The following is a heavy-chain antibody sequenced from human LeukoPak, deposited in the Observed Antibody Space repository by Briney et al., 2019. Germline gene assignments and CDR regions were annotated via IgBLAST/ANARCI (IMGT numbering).Heavy chain of an antibody. V-gene: IGHV1-69*05. Sequence: SVKVSCKASGGTFSSYAISWVRRAPGQGLDWMGGIIPIFVTANYAQKFQGRVTITTDESTSTAYMELSSLRSEDTAVYYCARVGYYYGSGSYWFDPWGQGTLVTVSS. CDR3: ARVGYYYGSGSYWFDP. CDR1: GGTFSSYA. CDR2: IIPIFVTA. D-gene: IGHD3-10*01. J-gene: IGHJ5*02.